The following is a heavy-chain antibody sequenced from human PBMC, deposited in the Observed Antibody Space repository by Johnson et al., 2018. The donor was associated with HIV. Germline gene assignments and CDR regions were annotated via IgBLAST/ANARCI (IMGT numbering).Heavy chain of an antibody. CDR1: GFTFSSYA. CDR2: IKQDGSEK. CDR3: ASSLGGDYSFCDAFDI. Sequence: MQLVESGGGVVQPGRSLRLSCAASGFTFSSYAMHWVRQAPGKGLEWVANIKQDGSEKYYVDSVKGRFTISRDHAKNALYLQMNSLRAEDTSVYYCASSLGGDYSFCDAFDIWGQGTMVTVSS. V-gene: IGHV3-7*01. D-gene: IGHD4-11*01. J-gene: IGHJ3*02.